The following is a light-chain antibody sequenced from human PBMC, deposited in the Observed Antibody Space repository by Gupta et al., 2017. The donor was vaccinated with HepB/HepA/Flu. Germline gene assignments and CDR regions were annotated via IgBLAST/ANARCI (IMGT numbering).Light chain of an antibody. CDR1: RSNIGSNA. V-gene: IGLV1-44*01. CDR3: AAWDDSRNGLYV. CDR2: NNN. Sequence: QSVLTQPPSVSGTPGQRVTISCSGGRSNIGSNAVKWYQQHPEAAPKLLIHNNNQRPSGGPDRFSGSKSGTSASLAISGLQSEDEADYYCAAWDDSRNGLYVFGTGTKVTVL. J-gene: IGLJ1*01.